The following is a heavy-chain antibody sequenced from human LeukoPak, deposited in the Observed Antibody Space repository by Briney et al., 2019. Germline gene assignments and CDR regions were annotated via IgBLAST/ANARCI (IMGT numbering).Heavy chain of an antibody. CDR2: IKRDGSAK. Sequence: PGGSLRLSCAASGFTFSSYWMTWVRQAPGKGLEWVANIKRDGSAKYYVDSVKGRFTISRDNAKNSLYLQMNSLRAEDTAVYYCARARSSYGYGDAFDIWGQGTMVTVSS. J-gene: IGHJ3*02. CDR3: ARARSSYGYGDAFDI. CDR1: GFTFSSYW. V-gene: IGHV3-7*01. D-gene: IGHD5-18*01.